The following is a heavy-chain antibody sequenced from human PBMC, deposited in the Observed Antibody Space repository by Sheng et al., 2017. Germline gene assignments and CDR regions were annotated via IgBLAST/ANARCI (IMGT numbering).Heavy chain of an antibody. D-gene: IGHD3-9*01. CDR2: ISYDGSNK. V-gene: IGHV3-30*04. J-gene: IGHJ4*02. Sequence: QVQLVESGGGVVQPGRSLRLSCAASGFTFSSYAMHWVRQAPGKGLEWVAVISYDGSNKYYADSVKGRFTISRDNSKNTLYLQMNSLRAEDTAVYYCARGGFDWLWGSNTYFDYWGQGTLVTVSS. CDR1: GFTFSSYA. CDR3: ARGGFDWLWGSNTYFDY.